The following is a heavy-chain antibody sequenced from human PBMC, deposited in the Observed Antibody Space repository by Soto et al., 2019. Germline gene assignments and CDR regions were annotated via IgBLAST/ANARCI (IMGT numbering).Heavy chain of an antibody. CDR1: GFTFSSYD. CDR2: VSASGSIT. Sequence: GGSLRLSCAASGFTFSSYDMNWVRQAPGKGLEWVSGVSASGSITSYADSAKGRFTISRDNAKNTVFLQMAGMRAEDTAVYFCAKGGCSGGRCYRGFDYWGQGTLVTVSS. J-gene: IGHJ4*02. V-gene: IGHV3-23*01. CDR3: AKGGCSGGRCYRGFDY. D-gene: IGHD2-15*01.